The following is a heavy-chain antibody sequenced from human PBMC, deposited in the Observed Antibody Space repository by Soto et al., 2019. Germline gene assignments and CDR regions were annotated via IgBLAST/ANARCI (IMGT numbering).Heavy chain of an antibody. CDR2: ISSSGSTI. V-gene: IGHV3-11*01. CDR3: ARDLRVPSSGLFGMDV. J-gene: IGHJ6*02. CDR1: GFSFGDYY. D-gene: IGHD3-3*01. Sequence: GGSLRLSCAASGFSFGDYYMSWVRQAPGKGLEWVSYISSSGSTIYYADSVKGRFTISRDNAKNSLYLQMNSLRAEDTAVYYCARDLRVPSSGLFGMDVWGQGTTVTVSS.